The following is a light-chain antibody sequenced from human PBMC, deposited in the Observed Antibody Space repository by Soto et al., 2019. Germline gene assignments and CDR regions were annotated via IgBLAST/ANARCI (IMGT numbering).Light chain of an antibody. CDR3: QTYDKAPWT. J-gene: IGKJ1*01. Sequence: DIQMTQSPSSLSASVGDRVTITCRASRGIYTHLAWYQQKPGNAPKLLIYAASTLPSGVPSRFSASGSGTDFILTISALQSEDVGTYFCQTYDKAPWTFGPGTRV. CDR2: AAS. CDR1: RGIYTH. V-gene: IGKV1-27*01.